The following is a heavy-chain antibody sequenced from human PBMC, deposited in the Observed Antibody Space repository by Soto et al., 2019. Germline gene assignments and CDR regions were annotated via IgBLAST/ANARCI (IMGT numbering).Heavy chain of an antibody. V-gene: IGHV4-31*03. CDR3: ARENMGHNWFDP. CDR2: IYYSGST. J-gene: IGHJ5*02. Sequence: SETLSLTCTVSGGSIRSDGYYWSWIRQHPGKGLEWIGYIYYSGSTYYNPSLKSRVTISIDTSKNQFSLKLTSVTAADTAVYYCARENMGHNWFDPWGQGTLVT. CDR1: GGSIRSDGYY.